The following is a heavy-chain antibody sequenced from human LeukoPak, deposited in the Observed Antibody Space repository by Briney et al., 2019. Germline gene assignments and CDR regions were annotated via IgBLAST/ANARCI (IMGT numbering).Heavy chain of an antibody. V-gene: IGHV4-34*01. Sequence: SETLSLTCAVYGGSFSGYYWSWLRQPPGKGLEWIGEINHSGSTNYNPSLKSRVTNSVKTSKNQFSLKLSSVTAADTAVYYCARNMITFGGVIVIRSRSGVNFDYWGEGTLVTVSS. CDR3: ARNMITFGGVIVIRSRSGVNFDY. CDR2: INHSGST. J-gene: IGHJ4*02. D-gene: IGHD3-16*02. CDR1: GGSFSGYY.